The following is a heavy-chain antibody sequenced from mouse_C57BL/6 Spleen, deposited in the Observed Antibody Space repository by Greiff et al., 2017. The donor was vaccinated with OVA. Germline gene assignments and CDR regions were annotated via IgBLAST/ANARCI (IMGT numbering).Heavy chain of an antibody. CDR3: ARFGPPTEGGFAY. V-gene: IGHV1-4*01. CDR1: GYTFTSYT. J-gene: IGHJ3*01. Sequence: QVQLQQSGAELARPGASVKMSCKASGYTFTSYTMHWVKQRPGQGLEWIGYINPSSGYTKYNQKFKDKATLTADKSSSTAYMQLSSLISEDSAVYYCARFGPPTEGGFAYWGQGTLVTVSA. D-gene: IGHD1-1*01. CDR2: INPSSGYT.